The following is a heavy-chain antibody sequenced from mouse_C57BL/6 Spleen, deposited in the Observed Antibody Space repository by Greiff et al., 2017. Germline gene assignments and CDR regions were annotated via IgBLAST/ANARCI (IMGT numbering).Heavy chain of an antibody. CDR3: ARGDSNPAWFAY. CDR1: GYTFTSYW. V-gene: IGHV1-52*01. J-gene: IGHJ3*01. Sequence: QVQLQQPGAELVRPGSSVKLSCKASGYTFTSYWMHWVKQRPIQGLEWIGNIDPSDSETNYNQKFKDKATLTVDKSSSTAYMQLSSLTSEDSAVYYCARGDSNPAWFAYWGQGTLVTVSA. D-gene: IGHD2-5*01. CDR2: IDPSDSET.